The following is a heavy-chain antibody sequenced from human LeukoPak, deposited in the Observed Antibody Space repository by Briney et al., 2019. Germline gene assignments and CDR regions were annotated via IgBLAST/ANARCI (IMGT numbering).Heavy chain of an antibody. Sequence: PSETLSLTCNVSGGSISNYYWSWIRQPAGKGLEWIGRFYARGNTNYNPSLKGRVTMSVDTSKNQLSLKLTSVTAADTAVYYCARELITKADAFDIWGQGTMVTVSS. V-gene: IGHV4-4*07. D-gene: IGHD1-20*01. CDR3: ARELITKADAFDI. J-gene: IGHJ3*02. CDR2: FYARGNT. CDR1: GGSISNYY.